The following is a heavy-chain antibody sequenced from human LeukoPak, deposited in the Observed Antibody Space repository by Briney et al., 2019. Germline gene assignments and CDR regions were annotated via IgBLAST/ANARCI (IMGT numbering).Heavy chain of an antibody. J-gene: IGHJ4*02. Sequence: PGGSLRLSCAASGFSLGNYWMNWVRQAPGKGLEWVANIKQDGSEKNYVDSVKGRFSISRDNAKNSLILQMNSLRDEDTAVYYCARGVWAPFDSWGQGTLVSVSS. CDR3: ARGVWAPFDS. V-gene: IGHV3-7*01. D-gene: IGHD7-27*01. CDR2: IKQDGSEK. CDR1: GFSLGNYW.